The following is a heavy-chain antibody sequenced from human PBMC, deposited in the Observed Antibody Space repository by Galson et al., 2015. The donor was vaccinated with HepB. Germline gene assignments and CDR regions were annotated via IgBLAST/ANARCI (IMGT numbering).Heavy chain of an antibody. CDR3: ARSVTYYDFWSGQGPDQTGSGRWFDP. CDR1: GGSISSSSYY. Sequence: ETLSLTCTVSGGSISSSSYYWGWIRQPPGKGLEWIGSIYYSGSTYYNPSLKSRVTISVDTSKNQFSLKLSSVTAADTAVYYCARSVTYYDFWSGQGPDQTGSGRWFDPWGQGTLVTVSS. CDR2: IYYSGST. D-gene: IGHD3-3*01. V-gene: IGHV4-39*01. J-gene: IGHJ5*02.